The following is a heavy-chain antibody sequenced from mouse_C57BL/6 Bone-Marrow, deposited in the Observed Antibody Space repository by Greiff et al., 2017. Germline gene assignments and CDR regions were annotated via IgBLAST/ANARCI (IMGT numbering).Heavy chain of an antibody. V-gene: IGHV1-59*01. J-gene: IGHJ2*01. Sequence: VQLQQPGAELVRPGTSVKLSCKASGYTFTGYWMHWVKQRPGQGLEWIGVIDPSDSYTNYNQKFKGKATLTVDTSSSTAYMQLSSLTSEDSAVYYCARRLGQGYWGQGTTLTVSS. CDR2: IDPSDSYT. CDR1: GYTFTGYW. D-gene: IGHD4-1*01. CDR3: ARRLGQGY.